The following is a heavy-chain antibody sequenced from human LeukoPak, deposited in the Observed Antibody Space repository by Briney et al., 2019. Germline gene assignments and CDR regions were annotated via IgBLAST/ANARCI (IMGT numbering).Heavy chain of an antibody. D-gene: IGHD3-10*01. Sequence: SETLSLTCTVSGGSISSYYWSWIRQPPGKGLEWIGYSYDSGSTNYNPSLTSRVTISVDTSKNQFSLKLSSVTAADTAVYYCARDQGYYFGSGSYLGDWGQGTLVTVSS. CDR2: SYDSGST. V-gene: IGHV4-59*01. CDR1: GGSISSYY. CDR3: ARDQGYYFGSGSYLGD. J-gene: IGHJ4*02.